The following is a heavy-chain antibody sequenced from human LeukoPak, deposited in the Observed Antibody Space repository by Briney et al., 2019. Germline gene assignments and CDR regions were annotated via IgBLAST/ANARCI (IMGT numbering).Heavy chain of an antibody. CDR2: INQDGSAE. V-gene: IGHV3-7*01. CDR1: GFTFSTWS. Sequence: PGGSLRLSCAASGFTFSTWSMSWVRQAPGKGLDWVASINQDGSAEYYVDSVRGRFTISRDNAKNSLYLQVNSLRVDDTAVYYCVRLFGGVTTFDYWGQGTLVTVSS. D-gene: IGHD4-17*01. J-gene: IGHJ4*02. CDR3: VRLFGGVTTFDY.